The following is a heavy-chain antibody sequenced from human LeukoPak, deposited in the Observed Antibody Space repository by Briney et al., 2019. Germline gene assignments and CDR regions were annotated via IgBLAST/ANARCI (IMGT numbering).Heavy chain of an antibody. CDR2: ISTVGTTM. Sequence: GGSLRLSCAASGFIFSDYHINWVRQAPGRGLEWISYISTVGTTMIYADSVKGRFAISRDNAKSSLYLQMNSLRDEDTAVYYCAREAAAAGGFDYWGQGTLVTVSS. CDR3: AREAAAAGGFDY. D-gene: IGHD6-13*01. V-gene: IGHV3-48*02. J-gene: IGHJ4*02. CDR1: GFIFSDYH.